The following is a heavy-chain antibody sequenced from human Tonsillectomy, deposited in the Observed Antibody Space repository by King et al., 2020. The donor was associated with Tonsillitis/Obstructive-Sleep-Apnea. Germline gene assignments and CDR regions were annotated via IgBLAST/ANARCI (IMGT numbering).Heavy chain of an antibody. Sequence: QLVQSGTEVKKPGASVKVSCKASGYTFTSYGISWVRRAPGQGLEWMGWISAYNGNTNYAQNFQDRVTMTTDISTDTAYMELRSLKSDDTALYYCARVNYDGRGYYDGMDVWGQGPTATVSS. CDR2: ISAYNGNT. CDR1: GYTFTSYG. J-gene: IGHJ6*02. V-gene: IGHV1-18*01. CDR3: ARVNYDGRGYYDGMDV. D-gene: IGHD3-22*01.